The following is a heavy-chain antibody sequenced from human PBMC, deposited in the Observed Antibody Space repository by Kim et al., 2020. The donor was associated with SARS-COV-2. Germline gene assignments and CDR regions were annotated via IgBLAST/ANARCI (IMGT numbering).Heavy chain of an antibody. CDR2: INHSGST. D-gene: IGHD2-2*01. J-gene: IGHJ1*01. V-gene: IGHV4-34*01. Sequence: SETLSLTCAVYGGSFSGYYWSWIRQPPGKGLEWIGEINHSGSTNYNPSLKSRVTISVDTSKNQFSLKLSSVTAADTAVYYCARGANQLLWFGKGEYFQHWGQGTLVTVSS. CDR3: ARGANQLLWFGKGEYFQH. CDR1: GGSFSGYY.